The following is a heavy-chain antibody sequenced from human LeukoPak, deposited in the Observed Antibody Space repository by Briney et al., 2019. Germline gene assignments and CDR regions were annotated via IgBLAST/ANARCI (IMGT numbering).Heavy chain of an antibody. J-gene: IGHJ5*02. CDR1: GGTFSSYA. D-gene: IGHD3-10*01. CDR3: CSMVRGVIPENWFDP. CDR2: IIPIFGTA. Sequence: SVKVSCKASGGTFSSYAISWVRQAPGQGLEWMGGIIPIFGTANYAQKFQGRVTITADESTSTAYMELSSLRSEDTAAYYCCSMVRGVIPENWFDPWGQGTLVTVSS. V-gene: IGHV1-69*01.